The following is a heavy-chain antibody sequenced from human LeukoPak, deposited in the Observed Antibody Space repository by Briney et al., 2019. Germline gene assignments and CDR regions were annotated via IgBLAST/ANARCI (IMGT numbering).Heavy chain of an antibody. V-gene: IGHV3-48*01. D-gene: IGHD1-26*01. J-gene: IGHJ4*02. CDR2: ISSSSSTI. CDR3: ARSRGNSGSYPLDY. CDR1: EFTFSSYS. Sequence: GSLRLSCEASEFTFSSYSMNWDRQAPGKGLEWVSYISSSSSTIYYAESVKGRFTISRDNAKNSLYLQMNSLRVEDTAVYYCARSRGNSGSYPLDYWGQGTLVTISS.